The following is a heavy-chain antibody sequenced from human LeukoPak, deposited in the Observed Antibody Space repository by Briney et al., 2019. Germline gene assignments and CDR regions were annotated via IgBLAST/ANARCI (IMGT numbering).Heavy chain of an antibody. CDR1: GGTFSSYA. D-gene: IGHD3-22*01. CDR2: IIPIFGTA. Sequence: SVKVSCKASGGTFSSYAISWVRQAPGQGLEWMGGIIPIFGTANYAQKFQGRVTITADESTSTAYMELSSLRSEDTAVYYCARGPFMIARQYYFDYWGQGTLVTASS. J-gene: IGHJ4*02. CDR3: ARGPFMIARQYYFDY. V-gene: IGHV1-69*13.